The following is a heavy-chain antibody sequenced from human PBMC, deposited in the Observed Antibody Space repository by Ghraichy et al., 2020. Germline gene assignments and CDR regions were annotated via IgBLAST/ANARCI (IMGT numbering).Heavy chain of an antibody. Sequence: GSLRLSCAASGFTFSSYWMHWVRQDPGKGLVWVSRIDSDGRSTSYADSVKGRFTISRDNAKNTLYLQMNSLRAEDTAVYYCARAQLPTFYYFDYWGQGTLVTVSS. CDR2: IDSDGRST. CDR3: ARAQLPTFYYFDY. J-gene: IGHJ4*02. V-gene: IGHV3-74*01. D-gene: IGHD2/OR15-2a*01. CDR1: GFTFSSYW.